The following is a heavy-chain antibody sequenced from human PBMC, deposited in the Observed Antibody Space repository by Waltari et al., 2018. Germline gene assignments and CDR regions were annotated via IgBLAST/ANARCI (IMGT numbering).Heavy chain of an antibody. J-gene: IGHJ4*02. Sequence: QLQLQESGPGLVKPSETLSLTCTVSGGSISSSSYYWGWIRQPPGKGLEWIGSIYYSGSTYYNPSLKSRVTISVDTSKNQFSLKLSSVTAADTAVYYCARGYREFRGDPTTWFDYWGQGTLVIVSS. D-gene: IGHD1-26*01. CDR2: IYYSGST. CDR3: ARGYREFRGDPTTWFDY. V-gene: IGHV4-39*07. CDR1: GGSISSSSYY.